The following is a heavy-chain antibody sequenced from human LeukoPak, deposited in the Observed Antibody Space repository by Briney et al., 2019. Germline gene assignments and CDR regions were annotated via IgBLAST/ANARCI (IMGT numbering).Heavy chain of an antibody. D-gene: IGHD3-10*01. CDR3: ARSRLYGWGSDPNSFDS. CDR1: GFTLRRFE. V-gene: IGHV3-48*03. J-gene: IGHJ5*01. Sequence: GGSLRLSCAASGFTLRRFEMNWVREAPGEGLECISYIRGSDTTIYCAAAVRGRFTVSRDNAKNSLYLQMNSLRSDDTAVYYCARSRLYGWGSDPNSFDSWGHGTLVTASA. CDR2: IRGSDTTI.